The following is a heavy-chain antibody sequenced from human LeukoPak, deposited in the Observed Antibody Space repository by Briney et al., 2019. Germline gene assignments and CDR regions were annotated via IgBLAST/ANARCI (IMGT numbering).Heavy chain of an antibody. CDR2: IHYSGST. V-gene: IGHV4-59*12. J-gene: IGHJ5*02. Sequence: SETLSLTCAVYGGSFSGYYWSWIRQPPGKGLEWIGYIHYSGSTNYNPSLKSRVTISVDTSKNQFSLKLSSVTAADTAVYYCARVITMVRGVIIKGIEGWFDPWGQGTLVTVSS. D-gene: IGHD3-10*01. CDR3: ARVITMVRGVIIKGIEGWFDP. CDR1: GGSFSGYY.